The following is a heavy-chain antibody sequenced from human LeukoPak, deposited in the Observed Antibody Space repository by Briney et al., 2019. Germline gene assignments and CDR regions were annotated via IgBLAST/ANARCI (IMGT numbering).Heavy chain of an antibody. V-gene: IGHV1-8*01. Sequence: GASVKVSCKASGYTFTSYDINWGRQATGQGLEWMGWMNPNSGNTGYAQKFQGRVTMTRNTSISTAYMELSSLRSEDTAVYYCARGRDTVTTLDPWGQGTLVTVSS. CDR3: ARGRDTVTTLDP. D-gene: IGHD4-11*01. CDR2: MNPNSGNT. J-gene: IGHJ5*02. CDR1: GYTFTSYD.